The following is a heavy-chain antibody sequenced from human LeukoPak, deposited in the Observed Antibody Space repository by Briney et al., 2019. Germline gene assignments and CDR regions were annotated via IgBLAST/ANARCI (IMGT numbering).Heavy chain of an antibody. D-gene: IGHD6-13*01. V-gene: IGHV4-34*01. CDR1: GGSFSGYY. Sequence: SETLSLTCAVYGGSFSGYYWSWIRQPPGKGLEWIGEINDSGSTKYNPSLKSRVTISVDTSKNQFSLKLSSLTAADTAVYYCARAHLAAAYDYWGQGTLVTVSS. CDR2: INDSGST. CDR3: ARAHLAAAYDY. J-gene: IGHJ4*02.